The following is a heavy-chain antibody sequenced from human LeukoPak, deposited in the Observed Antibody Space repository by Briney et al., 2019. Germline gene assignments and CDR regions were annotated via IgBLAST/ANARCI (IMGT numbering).Heavy chain of an antibody. V-gene: IGHV4-59*01. D-gene: IGHD1-26*01. CDR2: ISYTGST. J-gene: IGHJ5*02. CDR3: AKTIKSGNYYWFDP. Sequence: SETLSLTCTVSGGSISNYYWSWIRQPPGEGLEWIGFISYTGSTNYNPSLKSRVTESVDTSKNQFSLKVTSVTAADTAVYYCAKTIKSGNYYWFDPWGQGTLVTVSS. CDR1: GGSISNYY.